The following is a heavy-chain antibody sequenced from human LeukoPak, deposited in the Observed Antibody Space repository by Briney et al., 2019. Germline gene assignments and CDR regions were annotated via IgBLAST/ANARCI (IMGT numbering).Heavy chain of an antibody. CDR1: GGSISSSSYY. V-gene: IGHV4-61*01. J-gene: IGHJ3*02. CDR2: IYYSGST. Sequence: SETLSLTCTVSGGSISSSSYYWSWIRQPPGKGLEWIGYIYYSGSTNYNPSLKSRVTISVDTSKNQFSLKLSSVTAADAAVYYCASKCSSGWYEAFDIWGQGTMVTVSS. CDR3: ASKCSSGWYEAFDI. D-gene: IGHD6-19*01.